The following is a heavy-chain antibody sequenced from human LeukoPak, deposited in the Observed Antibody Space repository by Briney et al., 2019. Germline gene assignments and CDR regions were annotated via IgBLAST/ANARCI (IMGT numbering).Heavy chain of an antibody. CDR2: IKQDGSEK. CDR1: GFTFSSYW. CDR3: ARDYLRTTMIVVVIDAFDI. J-gene: IGHJ3*02. D-gene: IGHD3-22*01. V-gene: IGHV3-7*01. Sequence: GGSLRLSCAASGFTFSSYWMSWVRQAPGKGLEWVANIKQDGSEKYYVDSVKGRFTISRDNAKNSLYLQMNILRAEDTAVYYCARDYLRTTMIVVVIDAFDIWGQGTMVTVSS.